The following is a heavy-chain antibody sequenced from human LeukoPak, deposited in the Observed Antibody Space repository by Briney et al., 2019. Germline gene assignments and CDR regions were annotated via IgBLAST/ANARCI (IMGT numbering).Heavy chain of an antibody. D-gene: IGHD7-27*01. Sequence: GGSLRLSCVASGFSFSYHGMNWVRLAPGKGLEWVSGVSPPGGGTYYADSVKGRFTISRDDSRNTLSPQMNSLRVEDTAVYYCARDLAWGAFDYWGPGILVAVSS. CDR3: ARDLAWGAFDY. J-gene: IGHJ4*02. V-gene: IGHV3-23*01. CDR1: GFSFSYHG. CDR2: VSPPGGGT.